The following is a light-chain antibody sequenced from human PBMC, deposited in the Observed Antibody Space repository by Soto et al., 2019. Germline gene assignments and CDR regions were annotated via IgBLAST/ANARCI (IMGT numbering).Light chain of an antibody. J-gene: IGLJ1*01. CDR3: SSYTRSRTYV. Sequence: QSALTQPASVSGSPGQSITISCTGTSSDVGGYNYVSWYPQHPGKAPKLMIYDVSNRPSGVSDRFSGSKSGNTASLTISGLQAEDEADYYCSSYTRSRTYVFGTGTKVTVL. CDR1: SSDVGGYNY. CDR2: DVS. V-gene: IGLV2-14*01.